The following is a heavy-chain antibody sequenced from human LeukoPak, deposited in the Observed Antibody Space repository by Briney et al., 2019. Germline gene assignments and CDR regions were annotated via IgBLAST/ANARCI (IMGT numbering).Heavy chain of an antibody. CDR3: ARDGVVGIAAD. CDR2: ISAYNGNT. Sequence: ASVKVSCKASGYTFTGYYMHWVRQAPGHGLEWMGWISAYNGNTNYAQKLQGRVTMTTDTSTSTAYMELRSLRSDDTAVYYCARDGVVGIAADWGQGTLVTVSS. J-gene: IGHJ4*02. V-gene: IGHV1-18*04. CDR1: GYTFTGYY. D-gene: IGHD6-13*01.